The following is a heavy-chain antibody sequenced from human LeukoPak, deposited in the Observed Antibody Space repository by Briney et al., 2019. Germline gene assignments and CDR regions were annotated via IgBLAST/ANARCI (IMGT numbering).Heavy chain of an antibody. CDR1: GFTVSSNY. J-gene: IGHJ6*03. CDR3: ARAQVGFGELSDYYYMDV. Sequence: PGGSLRLSCAASGFTVSSNYMSWVRQAPGKGLEWVSVIYSGGSTYYADSVKGRFTISRDNSKNTLYLQMNSPRAEDTAVYYCARAQVGFGELSDYYYMDVWGKGTTVTISS. D-gene: IGHD3-10*01. V-gene: IGHV3-53*01. CDR2: IYSGGST.